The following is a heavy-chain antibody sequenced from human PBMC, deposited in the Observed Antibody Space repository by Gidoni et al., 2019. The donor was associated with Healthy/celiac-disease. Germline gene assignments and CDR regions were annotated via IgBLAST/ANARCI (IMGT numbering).Heavy chain of an antibody. V-gene: IGHV3-23*01. CDR3: AKDGGQLERPWNWFDP. CDR2: ISGSGGSK. D-gene: IGHD1-1*01. J-gene: IGHJ5*02. Sequence: EVQLLESGGGLVQPGGSLRLPCAASGFTFRSYAMSWVRQAPGKGLEWVSAISGSGGSKYYADSVKGRFTISRDNAKNTLYLQMNSLRAEDTAVYYCAKDGGQLERPWNWFDPWGQGTLVTVSS. CDR1: GFTFRSYA.